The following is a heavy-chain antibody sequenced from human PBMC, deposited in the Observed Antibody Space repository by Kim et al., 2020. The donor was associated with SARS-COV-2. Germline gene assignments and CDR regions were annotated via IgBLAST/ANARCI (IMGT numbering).Heavy chain of an antibody. D-gene: IGHD3-3*01. CDR1: GGSFSGYY. Sequence: SETLSHTCAVYGGSFSGYYWSWIRQPPGKGLEWIGEINHSGSTNYNPSLKSRVTISVDTSKNQFSLKLSSVTAADTAVYYCARDTYYDFWSGYYGDYGM. CDR3: ARDTYYDFWSGYYGDYGM. CDR2: INHSGST. V-gene: IGHV4-34*01. J-gene: IGHJ6*01.